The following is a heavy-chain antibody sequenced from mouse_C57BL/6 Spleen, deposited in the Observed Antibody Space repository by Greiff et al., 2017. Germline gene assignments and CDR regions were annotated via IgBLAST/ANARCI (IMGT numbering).Heavy chain of an antibody. CDR3: ARDRHYGSSPAWFAY. Sequence: EVQLQESGPGMVKPSQSLSLTCTVTGYSITSGYDWHWIRPFPGNKLEWMGYISYSGSTNYNPSLKSRISFTHDTSKNHFFLKLKSVTTEDTATYYWARDRHYGSSPAWFAYWGQGTLVTVSA. J-gene: IGHJ3*01. CDR2: ISYSGST. V-gene: IGHV3-1*01. CDR1: GYSITSGYD. D-gene: IGHD1-1*01.